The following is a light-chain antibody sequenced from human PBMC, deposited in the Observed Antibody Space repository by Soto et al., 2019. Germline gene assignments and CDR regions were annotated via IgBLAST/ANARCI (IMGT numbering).Light chain of an antibody. CDR3: QQSYSIPWT. CDR1: LSISSY. CDR2: AAS. Sequence: DIQMTQSPSSLSASVGDRVTITCRASLSISSYLNWYQQKPGKAPNLLISAASSFEGGVPSRFSGSGSGTDFTLTITMLQPEDFATYYCQQSYSIPWTFGQGTTGDIK. V-gene: IGKV1-39*01. J-gene: IGKJ1*01.